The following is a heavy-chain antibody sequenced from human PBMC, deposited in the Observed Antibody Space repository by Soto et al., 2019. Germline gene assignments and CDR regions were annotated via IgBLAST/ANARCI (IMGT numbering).Heavy chain of an antibody. Sequence: GGSLRLSCAASGFTSSSYWMHWVRQAPGKGLVWVSRINSDGSSTSYADSVKGRFTISRDNAKNTLYLQMNSLRAEDTAVYYCALTLASLKNAFDIWGQGTMVTVSS. V-gene: IGHV3-74*01. J-gene: IGHJ3*02. D-gene: IGHD3-10*01. CDR3: ALTLASLKNAFDI. CDR1: GFTSSSYW. CDR2: INSDGSST.